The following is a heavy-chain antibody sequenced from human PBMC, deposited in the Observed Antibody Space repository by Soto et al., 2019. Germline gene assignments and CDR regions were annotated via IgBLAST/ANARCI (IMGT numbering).Heavy chain of an antibody. CDR2: IYNSGST. J-gene: IGHJ4*02. D-gene: IGHD3-10*01. V-gene: IGHV4-59*08. Sequence: QVQLQESGPGLVKPSETLSLTCTVSGGSISSYYWTWIRQPPGKGLEWIVCIYNSGSTHYNPSLRSRVTISVDTYKNQSSLKLRSVPAAATAVYYCASMGYPYGSGSSPLDYWGQGTLVTVSS. CDR3: ASMGYPYGSGSSPLDY. CDR1: GGSISSYY.